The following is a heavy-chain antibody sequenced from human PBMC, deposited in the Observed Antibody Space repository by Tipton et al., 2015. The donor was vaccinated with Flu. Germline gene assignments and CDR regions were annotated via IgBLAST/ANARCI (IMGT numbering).Heavy chain of an antibody. V-gene: IGHV4-59*01. D-gene: IGHD3-22*01. Sequence: TLSLTCTVSGGSISSYYWSWIRQPPGKGLEWIGYIYYSGSTNYNPSLKSRVTISVDTSKNQFSLKLSSVTAADTAVYYCARHDHYYDSSGLDYWGQGTLVTVS. CDR2: IYYSGST. CDR3: ARHDHYYDSSGLDY. J-gene: IGHJ4*02. CDR1: GGSISSYY.